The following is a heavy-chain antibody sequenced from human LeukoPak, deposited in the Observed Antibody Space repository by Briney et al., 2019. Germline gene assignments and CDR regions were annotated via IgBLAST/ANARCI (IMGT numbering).Heavy chain of an antibody. J-gene: IGHJ4*02. CDR2: ISGSGGST. CDR1: GFTFSSYA. V-gene: IGHV3-23*01. CDR3: AKDLGRYYDSSGYYYY. Sequence: GGSLRLSCAASGFTFSSYAMSWVRQAPGKGLEWVSAISGSGGSTYYADSVKGRFTISRDNSKNTLYLQMNSLRAEDTAVYYCAKDLGRYYDSSGYYYYWGQGTLVTVSS. D-gene: IGHD3-22*01.